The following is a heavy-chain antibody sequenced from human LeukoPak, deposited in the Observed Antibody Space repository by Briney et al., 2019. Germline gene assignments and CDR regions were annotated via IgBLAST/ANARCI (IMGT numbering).Heavy chain of an antibody. D-gene: IGHD4-11*01. CDR3: AKGSYSNYFSSFDY. J-gene: IGHJ4*02. CDR1: GFTFSSYA. Sequence: PGGSLRLSCAASGFTFSSYAMSWVRQAPGKGLEWVSAISGSGGSTYCADSVKGRFTISRDNSKNTLYLQMNSLRAEDTAVYYCAKGSYSNYFSSFDYWGQGTLVTVSS. V-gene: IGHV3-23*01. CDR2: ISGSGGST.